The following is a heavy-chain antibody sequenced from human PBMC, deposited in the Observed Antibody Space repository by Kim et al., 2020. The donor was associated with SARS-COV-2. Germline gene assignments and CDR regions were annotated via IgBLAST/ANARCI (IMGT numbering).Heavy chain of an antibody. CDR3: ARVVPGTNIFDY. J-gene: IGHJ4*02. CDR2: T. Sequence: TSYADSVKGRFTISRDNAKNTLYLQRNSLRAEDTALYYCARVVPGTNIFDYWGQGTLVTVSS. V-gene: IGHV3-74*01. D-gene: IGHD1-7*01.